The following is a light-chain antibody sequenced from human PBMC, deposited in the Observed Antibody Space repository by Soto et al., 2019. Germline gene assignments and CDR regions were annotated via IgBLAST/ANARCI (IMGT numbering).Light chain of an antibody. CDR3: QQRSDWPST. CDR2: DAS. J-gene: IGKJ4*01. V-gene: IGKV3-11*01. CDR1: QSVSRY. Sequence: EIVLTQSPATLSLSPGEGATLSCRASQSVSRYLAWYQQKPGQAPRLLIYDASKRATGIAARFSGSGSGTDFTLTISSLEPEDFAVYYCQQRSDWPSTFGGGTKVQIK.